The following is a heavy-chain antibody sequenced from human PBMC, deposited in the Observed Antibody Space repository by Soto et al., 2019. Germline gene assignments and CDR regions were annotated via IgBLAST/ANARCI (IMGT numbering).Heavy chain of an antibody. CDR2: IYYSGST. CDR3: ASSYDSSGYDAFDF. D-gene: IGHD3-22*01. Sequence: SETLSLTCTVSGGSISSGGYYWSWIRQHPGKGLEWIGYIYYSGSTYYNPSLKSRAFISIDTSENQFSLKLSSVTAADTAVYYCASSYDSSGYDAFDFWGQGTMVTVSS. J-gene: IGHJ3*01. CDR1: GGSISSGGYY. V-gene: IGHV4-30-4*08.